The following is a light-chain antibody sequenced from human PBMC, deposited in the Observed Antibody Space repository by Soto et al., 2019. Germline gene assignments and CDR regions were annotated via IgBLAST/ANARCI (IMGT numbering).Light chain of an antibody. J-gene: IGLJ3*02. CDR2: EGS. V-gene: IGLV2-14*02. CDR3: CSYTTTSTLV. CDR1: SSDVGSYDV. Sequence: QSALTQPASVSGSPGQSITISCTGTSSDVGSYDVVSWYQQHPGKAPKLLIYEGSKRPSGVSNRFSGSKSGDTASLTISGLQAEDDADYYCCSYTTTSTLVFGGGTKLTVL.